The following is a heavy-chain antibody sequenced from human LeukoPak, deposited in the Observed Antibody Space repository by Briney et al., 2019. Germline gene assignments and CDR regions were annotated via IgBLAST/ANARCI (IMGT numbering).Heavy chain of an antibody. CDR1: GFTFSSYE. D-gene: IGHD1-14*01. CDR2: ISSSGSTI. CDR3: AGPAGYKGPFDS. Sequence: GGSLRLSCAASGFTFSSYEMNWVRQAPGKGLEWVSYISSSGSTIYYADSVRGRFTISRDNAKNSLYLQMNSLRVEDTAVYYCAGPAGYKGPFDSWGQGTLVTVSS. V-gene: IGHV3-48*03. J-gene: IGHJ4*02.